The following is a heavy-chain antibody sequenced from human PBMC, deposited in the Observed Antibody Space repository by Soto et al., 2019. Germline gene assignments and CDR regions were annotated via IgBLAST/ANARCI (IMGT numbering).Heavy chain of an antibody. CDR2: ISETGSHT. CDR1: GFTFTDYH. Sequence: GGSLRLSCEASGFTFTDYHMSWIRQAPGKGLEWVALISETGSHTAYAESVQGRFTISRDNARPSVFLQMNSLRSEDTAVYFCARSLRATSPLTFWGQGTPVTVSS. D-gene: IGHD7-27*01. V-gene: IGHV3-11*06. J-gene: IGHJ4*02. CDR3: ARSLRATSPLTF.